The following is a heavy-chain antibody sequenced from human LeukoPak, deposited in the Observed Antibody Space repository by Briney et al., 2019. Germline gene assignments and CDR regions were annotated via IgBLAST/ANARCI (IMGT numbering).Heavy chain of an antibody. CDR1: GYSFTTHW. D-gene: IGHD6-6*01. CDR2: IYPGDSET. Sequence: LGGSLNISCLGSGYSFTTHWIGWVRQLPGKGLEWMGIIYPGDSETRYNPSFQGHTTTSADKSIGTAYLKWSCMTASDTAMYYCATYSSSAGGFACWGEGTLV. V-gene: IGHV5-51*01. J-gene: IGHJ4*02. CDR3: ATYSSSAGGFAC.